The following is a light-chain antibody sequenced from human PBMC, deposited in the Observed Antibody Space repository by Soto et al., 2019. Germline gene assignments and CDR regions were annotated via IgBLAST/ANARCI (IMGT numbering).Light chain of an antibody. V-gene: IGKV3-15*01. CDR2: RAS. Sequence: EIVMTHSPATLSVSPWEIATLSCRASQSVSSNLAWYQQRPGQAPKLLIYRASTRATDIPARFSGSGSGTEFTLTISNLQSEDSAIYYCPQSDNWPLLSFGGGTKVDIK. CDR3: PQSDNWPLLS. J-gene: IGKJ4*01. CDR1: QSVSSN.